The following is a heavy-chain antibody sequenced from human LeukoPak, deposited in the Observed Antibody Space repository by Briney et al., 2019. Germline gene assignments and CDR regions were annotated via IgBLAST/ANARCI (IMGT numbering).Heavy chain of an antibody. Sequence: SETLSLTCTVSGGFISSTSYYWGWVRQPPGRGLEWVGSIYYSGSTYYNPSLKSRVTISADTSKNQFSLKLTSVTAADTAVYYCARHEWYYYDSSGASFDYWGQGTLVTVSS. CDR2: IYYSGST. CDR3: ARHEWYYYDSSGASFDY. J-gene: IGHJ4*02. V-gene: IGHV4-39*01. D-gene: IGHD3-22*01. CDR1: GGFISSTSYY.